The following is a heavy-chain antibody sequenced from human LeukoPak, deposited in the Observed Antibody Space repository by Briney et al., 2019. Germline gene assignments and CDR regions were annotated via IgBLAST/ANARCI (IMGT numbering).Heavy chain of an antibody. Sequence: GGSLRLSCAASGFNFNNYGLIWVRQAPGKGLEWVSAISNDGGGTTYADFVKGRFTISRDNSKNTLFLQMNSLRAEDTALYYCAKGGSGYFLDLWGQGTPVTVSS. CDR1: GFNFNNYG. CDR3: AKGGSGYFLDL. J-gene: IGHJ5*02. CDR2: ISNDGGGT. D-gene: IGHD3-3*01. V-gene: IGHV3-23*01.